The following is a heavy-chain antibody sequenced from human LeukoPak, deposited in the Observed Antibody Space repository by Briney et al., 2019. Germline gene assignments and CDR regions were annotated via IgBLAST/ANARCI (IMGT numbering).Heavy chain of an antibody. CDR3: SRNGLDDFDY. V-gene: IGHV3-49*04. J-gene: IGHJ4*02. Sequence: GGSLRLSCTTSGVAFDDFAMSWVRQPAGKGLECVGFIRRSAYRRAAEHAASVKGRFIISRDHSKGIAYLQMTSLKTEDTAVYYCSRNGLDDFDYWGQGSRVIVSP. CDR2: IRRSAYRRAA. CDR1: GVAFDDFA.